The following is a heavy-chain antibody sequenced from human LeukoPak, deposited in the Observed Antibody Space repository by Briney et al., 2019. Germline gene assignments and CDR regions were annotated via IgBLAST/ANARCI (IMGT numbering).Heavy chain of an antibody. CDR1: GYTFTTYD. CDR3: VRGFRSDTSGRKFDC. CDR2: MNPHSGNT. V-gene: IGHV1-8*01. J-gene: IGHJ4*02. Sequence: ASVKVSCKASGYTFTTYDINWVRQATGQGLEWMGWMNPHSGNTGFAQNFQGRVAMTGNTSIDTAYMELSSLRVEDTAVYYCVRGFRSDTSGRKFDCWGQGTLVTVSS. D-gene: IGHD2-2*01.